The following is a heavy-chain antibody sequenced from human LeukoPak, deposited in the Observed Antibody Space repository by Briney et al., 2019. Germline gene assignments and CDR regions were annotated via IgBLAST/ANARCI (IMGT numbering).Heavy chain of an antibody. D-gene: IGHD2-15*01. J-gene: IGHJ4*02. CDR1: GGSFSGYY. CDR2: INHSGST. CDR3: ARDELGRLVY. V-gene: IGHV4-34*01. Sequence: SETLSLTCAVYGGSFSGYYWSWIRQPPGKGLEWIGEINHSGSTNYNPSLKSRVTISVDTSKNQFSLKLSSVTAADTAVYYCARDELGRLVYWGQGTLVTVSA.